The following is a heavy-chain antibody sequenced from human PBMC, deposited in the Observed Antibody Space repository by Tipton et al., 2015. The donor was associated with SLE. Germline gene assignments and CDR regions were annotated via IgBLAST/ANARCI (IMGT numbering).Heavy chain of an antibody. CDR1: GDSISSSSYY. Sequence: TLSLTCTVSGDSISSSSYYRGWIRQPPGKGLEWIGSIYYSGSTNYNPSLKSRVTISVDTSKNQFSLKLSSVTAADTAVYYCARVDGGRLDVWGKGITVTVSS. J-gene: IGHJ6*04. V-gene: IGHV4-39*07. CDR3: ARVDGGRLDV. CDR2: IYYSGST. D-gene: IGHD3-10*01.